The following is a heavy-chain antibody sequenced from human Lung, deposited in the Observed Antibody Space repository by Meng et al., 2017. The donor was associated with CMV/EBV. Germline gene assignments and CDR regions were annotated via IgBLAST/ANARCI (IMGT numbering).Heavy chain of an antibody. CDR1: GFSLADDV. Sequence: GGSLRLSCGVSGFSLADDVMHWVRQAPGKGLECVTVISYDGSNIYYADSVNGRFTISRDISRNTLYLQMNRLRVEDTAVYYCARDGSKSRYYYHGMDVWGQGTTVTVSS. V-gene: IGHV3-30*03. D-gene: IGHD2-15*01. CDR2: ISYDGSNI. CDR3: ARDGSKSRYYYHGMDV. J-gene: IGHJ6*02.